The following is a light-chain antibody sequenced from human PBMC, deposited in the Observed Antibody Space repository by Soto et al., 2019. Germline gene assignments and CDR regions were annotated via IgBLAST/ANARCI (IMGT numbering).Light chain of an antibody. Sequence: EIVLTQSPGTLSLSPGERATISCRASQSVRSSYLAWYQQKPGQAPRLLIYDASNRATGIPARFSGSGSGTDFTLTISSLEPEDFAVYYCQQRSNWPSFGQGTRLEI. CDR3: QQRSNWPS. CDR1: QSVRSSY. CDR2: DAS. J-gene: IGKJ5*01. V-gene: IGKV3-11*01.